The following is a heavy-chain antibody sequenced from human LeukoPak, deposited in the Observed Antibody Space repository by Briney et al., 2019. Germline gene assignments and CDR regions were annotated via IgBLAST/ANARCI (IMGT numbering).Heavy chain of an antibody. D-gene: IGHD3-10*01. CDR1: GFSLSTGGVG. V-gene: IGHV2-5*02. Sequence: SGPTLVNPTQTLTLTCTFSGFSLSTGGVGVGWIRQPPGKALHWLALIYWDDEKYYSPSLKSRLSISRDISRNQVVLTMTNMDPLDTATYFCAHSYYFGSRSYYNVWFAPWGLGTLVTVSS. CDR2: IYWDDEK. J-gene: IGHJ5*02. CDR3: AHSYYFGSRSYYNVWFAP.